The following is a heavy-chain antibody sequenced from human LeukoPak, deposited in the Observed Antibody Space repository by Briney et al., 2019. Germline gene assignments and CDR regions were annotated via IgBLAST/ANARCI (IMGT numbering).Heavy chain of an antibody. CDR2: VYYSGST. Sequence: KPSETLSLTCTVSGGSISSYYWSWIRQPPGKGLEWIGSVYYSGSTNYNPSLKSRVTISVDTSKTQFTLNLISVTAADTATYYCARHGFSSTWFLFDYWGQGTLVTVSS. D-gene: IGHD6-13*01. CDR1: GGSISSYY. J-gene: IGHJ4*02. CDR3: ARHGFSSTWFLFDY. V-gene: IGHV4-59*08.